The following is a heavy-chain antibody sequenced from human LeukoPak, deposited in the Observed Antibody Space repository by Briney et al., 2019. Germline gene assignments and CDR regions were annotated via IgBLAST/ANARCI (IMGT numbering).Heavy chain of an antibody. D-gene: IGHD6-13*01. V-gene: IGHV3-23*01. J-gene: IGHJ4*02. Sequence: GGSLRLSCAASGFTFSSYAMSWVRQAPGKGLEWVSAISGSGGTTYYADSVKGRFTISRDNSKNTLYLQMNSLRAEDTAVYYCARTYSSSWVDYWGQGTLVTVSS. CDR1: GFTFSSYA. CDR2: ISGSGGTT. CDR3: ARTYSSSWVDY.